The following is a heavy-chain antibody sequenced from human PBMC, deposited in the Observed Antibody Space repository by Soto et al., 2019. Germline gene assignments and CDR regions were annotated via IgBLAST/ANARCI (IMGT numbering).Heavy chain of an antibody. CDR3: ARGGSWYSLAFDY. V-gene: IGHV4-31*03. CDR2: IYYSGST. D-gene: IGHD6-13*01. CDR1: GGSISSGGYY. J-gene: IGHJ4*02. Sequence: SETLSLTCTVSGGSISSGGYYWTWIRQHPGKGLEWIGFIYYSGSTFYNPSLMSRFTISIDTSKNQFSLNLNSVTAADTAVYYCARGGSWYSLAFDYWGQGTLVTVSS.